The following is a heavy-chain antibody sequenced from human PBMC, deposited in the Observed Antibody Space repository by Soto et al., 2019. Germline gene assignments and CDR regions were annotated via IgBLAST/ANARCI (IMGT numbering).Heavy chain of an antibody. CDR3: ARLHITRYNSYGLDV. Sequence: QVHLQESGPGLVEPSGTLSLTCAVSGGSITSTDWWTWVRQPPGKGLEWIGEIYHSGGTNYNPSLNRRRTISLHKSNNQFSLMLTSVTATDTAVYFCARLHITRYNSYGLDVWGPGTTVFVS. J-gene: IGHJ6*02. CDR1: GGSITSTDW. CDR2: IYHSGGT. D-gene: IGHD1-1*01. V-gene: IGHV4-4*02.